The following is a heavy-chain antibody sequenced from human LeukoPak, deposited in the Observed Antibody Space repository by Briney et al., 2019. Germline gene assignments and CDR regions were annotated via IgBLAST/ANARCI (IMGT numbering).Heavy chain of an antibody. J-gene: IGHJ6*02. CDR1: GDRVSSNTAA. CDR3: ARDPGYYYAMDV. D-gene: IGHD2-15*01. Sequence: SQTLSLTCAISGDRVSSNTAAWNWVRQSPSRGLEWLGRTYYRSKWYYDYATSVSSRIAINPDTSKNLFSLQLNSVTPEDTAVYYCARDPGYYYAMDVWGQGTTVTVSS. CDR2: TYYRSKWYY. V-gene: IGHV6-1*01.